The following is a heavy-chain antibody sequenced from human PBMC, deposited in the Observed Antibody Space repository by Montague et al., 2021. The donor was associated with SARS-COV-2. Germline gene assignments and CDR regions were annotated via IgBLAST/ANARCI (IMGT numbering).Heavy chain of an antibody. D-gene: IGHD1-14*01. CDR1: GFTFSSFT. CDR3: AGAQGDYVGERTTYYYYGMDV. V-gene: IGHV3-21*01. J-gene: IGHJ6*02. CDR2: ISSSSSYI. Sequence: SLRLSCAASGFTFSSFTMNWVRQAPGKGLEWVSSISSSSSYIYYADSLKGRFTISRDNAKNSLYLQMNSLRAEDTAVYYCAGAQGDYVGERTTYYYYGMDVWGQGTTVTVSS.